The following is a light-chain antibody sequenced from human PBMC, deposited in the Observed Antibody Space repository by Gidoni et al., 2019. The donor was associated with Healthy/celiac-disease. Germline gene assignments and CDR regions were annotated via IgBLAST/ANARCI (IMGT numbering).Light chain of an antibody. CDR1: A. V-gene: IGKV1-9*01. CDR3: QQLNSYPMCS. J-gene: IGKJ2*04. Sequence: DIQLTQSPSFLSASVGDRVRAKPGKAPKLLIYAASTLQSGVPSRFSGSVSGTEFTLTISSLQPEDFATYYCQQLNSYPMCSFGQGTKLEIK. CDR2: AAS.